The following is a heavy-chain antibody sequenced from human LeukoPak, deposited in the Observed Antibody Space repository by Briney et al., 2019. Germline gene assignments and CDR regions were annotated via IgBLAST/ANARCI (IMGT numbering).Heavy chain of an antibody. CDR2: IYYSGST. CDR3: ARVGDYYFDY. V-gene: IGHV4-59*01. D-gene: IGHD2-21*02. J-gene: IGHJ4*02. Sequence: SETLSLTCTVSGGPISSYYWSWIRQPPGKGLEWIGYIYYSGSTNYNPSLKSRVTISVDTSKNQFSLKLSSVTAADTAVYYCARVGDYYFDYWGQGTLVTVSS. CDR1: GGPISSYY.